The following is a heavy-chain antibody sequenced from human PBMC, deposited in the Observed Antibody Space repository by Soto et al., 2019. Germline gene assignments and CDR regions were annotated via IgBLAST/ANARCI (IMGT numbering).Heavy chain of an antibody. J-gene: IGHJ5*02. CDR2: IFHSGTT. CDR1: GEYISNGYY. Sequence: SETLSLTCAVSGEYISNGYYWAWIRQPPGKWLEWIGSIFHSGTTYYNPSLKSRVTMSVDTSKNQFSLRLSSVTAADTAIYYCATRITVFGLLIPPFDPWGQGTQVTVSS. CDR3: ATRITVFGLLIPPFDP. V-gene: IGHV4-38-2*01. D-gene: IGHD3-3*01.